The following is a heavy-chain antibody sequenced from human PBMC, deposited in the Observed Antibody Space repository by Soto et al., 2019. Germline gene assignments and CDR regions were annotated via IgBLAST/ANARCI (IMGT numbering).Heavy chain of an antibody. CDR3: ARGGSEMTMVRGVINSANWFDP. V-gene: IGHV1-2*04. CDR1: GYTFTGYY. CDR2: INPNSGGT. J-gene: IGHJ5*02. D-gene: IGHD3-10*01. Sequence: ASVKVSCKASGYTFTGYYIHWVRQAPGQGLEWMGWINPNSGGTNYAQKFQGWVTMTRDTSISTAYMELSRLRSDDTAVYYCARGGSEMTMVRGVINSANWFDPWGQGTLVTVSS.